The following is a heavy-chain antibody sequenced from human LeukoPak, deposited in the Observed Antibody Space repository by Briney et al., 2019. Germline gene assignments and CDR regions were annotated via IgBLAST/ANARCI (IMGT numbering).Heavy chain of an antibody. D-gene: IGHD4-17*01. V-gene: IGHV4-59*01. CDR1: GGSISSYY. CDR2: IYYCGST. J-gene: IGHJ4*02. CDR3: ARGSYGDYPFDY. Sequence: SETLSLTCTVSGGSISSYYWSWIRQPPGKGLEWIGYIYYCGSTNYNPSLKSRVTISVDTSKNQFSLKLSSVTAADTAVYYCARGSYGDYPFDYWGQGTLVTVSS.